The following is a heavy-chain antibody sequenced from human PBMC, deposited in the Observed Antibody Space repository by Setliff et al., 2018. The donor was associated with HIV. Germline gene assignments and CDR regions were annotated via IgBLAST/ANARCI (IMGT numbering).Heavy chain of an antibody. J-gene: IGHJ4*02. CDR1: GGYISSSSYY. Sequence: SETLSLTCSVSGGYISSSSYYWGWIRQPPGKGLEWIGSIYYSGSTYYNPSLKSRVTISVDTSKNQFSLKLSSVTAADTAVYYCARVRRRDGYNFDYWGQGTLVTVSS. V-gene: IGHV4-39*07. CDR3: ARVRRRDGYNFDY. CDR2: IYYSGST. D-gene: IGHD5-12*01.